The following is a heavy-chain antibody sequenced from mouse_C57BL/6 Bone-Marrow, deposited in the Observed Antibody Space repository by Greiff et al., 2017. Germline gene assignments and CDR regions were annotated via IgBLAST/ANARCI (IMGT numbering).Heavy chain of an antibody. CDR2: IYPGSGST. Sequence: QVQLQQPGAELVKPGASVKLSCKASGYTFTSYWITWVKQRPGQGLEWIGDIYPGSGSTNYNEKFKSKATLTVDTSSSTAYMQLSSLTSEDSAVYYCARRRLLRLLYAMDYWGQGTSVTVSS. CDR3: ARRRLLRLLYAMDY. D-gene: IGHD2-3*01. V-gene: IGHV1-55*01. J-gene: IGHJ4*01. CDR1: GYTFTSYW.